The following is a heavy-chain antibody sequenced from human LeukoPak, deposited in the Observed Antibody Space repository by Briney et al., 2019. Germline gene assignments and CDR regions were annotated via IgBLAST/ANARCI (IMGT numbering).Heavy chain of an antibody. CDR3: ARVREVIGGYYYKSFDY. CDR2: INPSGGST. J-gene: IGHJ4*02. Sequence: ASVKVSCKASGYTFTSYYMHWVRQAPGQGLEWMGIINPSGGSTSYAQKFQGRVTMTRDTSTSTVYMELSSLRSEDTAVYYCARVREVIGGYYYKSFDYWGQGILVSVSS. D-gene: IGHD3-22*01. CDR1: GYTFTSYY. V-gene: IGHV1-46*01.